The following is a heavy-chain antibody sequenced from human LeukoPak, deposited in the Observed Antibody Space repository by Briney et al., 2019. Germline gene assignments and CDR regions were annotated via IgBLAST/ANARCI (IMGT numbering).Heavy chain of an antibody. V-gene: IGHV3-74*01. J-gene: IGHJ4*02. CDR3: ATGDFDC. CDR1: GFTFSTYW. CDR2: IKSDGATT. D-gene: IGHD7-27*01. Sequence: PGGSLRLSCAASGFTFSTYWMHWVRQAPGKGLVWVSRIKSDGATTIYADSVKGRFTISRDNAKNTLHLQMDSLRAEDTAVYYCATGDFDCWGQGTLVTVSS.